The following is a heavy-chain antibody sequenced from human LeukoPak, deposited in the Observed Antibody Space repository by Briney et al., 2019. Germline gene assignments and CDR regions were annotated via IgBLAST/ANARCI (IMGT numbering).Heavy chain of an antibody. CDR3: ASHRRDGYNF. D-gene: IGHD5-24*01. CDR2: IYYSGST. Sequence: SETLSLTCTVSGGSISSYYWSWIRQPPGKGLEWIGYIYYSGSTNYNPSLKSRVTISVDTSKNQFSLKLSSVTAADTAVYYCASHRRDGYNFWGQGTLVTVSS. J-gene: IGHJ4*02. CDR1: GGSISSYY. V-gene: IGHV4-59*12.